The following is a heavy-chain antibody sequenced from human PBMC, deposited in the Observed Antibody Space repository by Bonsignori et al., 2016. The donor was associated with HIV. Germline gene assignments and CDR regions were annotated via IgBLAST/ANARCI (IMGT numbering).Heavy chain of an antibody. CDR1: GGSISSYY. Sequence: QVQLQESGPGLVKPSETLSLTCTVSGGSISSYYWSWIRQPPGKGLEWIGYMHYSESTNYHPSLKSRVTISVDTSKNQFSLKLSSVTAADTAVYYCARARYCSNTDCSLLYYYMDVWGQGP. CDR2: MHYSEST. D-gene: IGHD2-2*01. CDR3: ARARYCSNTDCSLLYYYMDV. V-gene: IGHV4-59*01. J-gene: IGHJ6*03.